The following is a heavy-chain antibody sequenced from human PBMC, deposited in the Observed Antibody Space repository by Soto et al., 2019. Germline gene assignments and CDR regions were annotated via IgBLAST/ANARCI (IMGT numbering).Heavy chain of an antibody. V-gene: IGHV3-9*01. CDR3: AKDIGITIFGVVSNAFDI. CDR1: GFTFSSYS. D-gene: IGHD3-3*01. J-gene: IGHJ3*02. CDR2: ISCNSGSI. Sequence: PGGSLRLSCAASGFTFSSYSMNWVRQAPGKGLEWVSGISCNSGSIGYADSVKGRFTISRDNAKNSLYLQMNSLRAEDTALYYCAKDIGITIFGVVSNAFDIWGQGTMVTVSS.